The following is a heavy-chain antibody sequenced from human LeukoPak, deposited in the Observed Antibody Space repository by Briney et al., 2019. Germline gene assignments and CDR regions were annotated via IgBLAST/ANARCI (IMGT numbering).Heavy chain of an antibody. CDR3: ARDRDYDFWSGYYNPYYYYYGMDV. CDR1: GFTFSSYS. Sequence: GGSLRLSCAASGFTFSSYSMNWVRQAPGKGLEWVSSISSSSSYIYYTDSVKGRFTISRDNAKNSLYLQMNSLRAEDTAVYYCARDRDYDFWSGYYNPYYYYYGMDVWGQGTTVTVSS. D-gene: IGHD3-3*01. CDR2: ISSSSSYI. J-gene: IGHJ6*02. V-gene: IGHV3-21*01.